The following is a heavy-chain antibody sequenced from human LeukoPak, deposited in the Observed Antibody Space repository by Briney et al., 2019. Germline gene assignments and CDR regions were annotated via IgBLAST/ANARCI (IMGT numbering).Heavy chain of an antibody. V-gene: IGHV4-61*01. CDR1: GGSVSSGNYY. CDR2: VDNSGTT. CDR3: ARDHDAFDI. J-gene: IGHJ3*02. Sequence: SETLSLTCSVSGGSVSSGNYYWSWIRQPPGTGLEWIGHVDNSGTTSYNPSLRRQVAISLETSKNQFSLKVMYLTAADTAVYYCARDHDAFDIWGQGTMVTVSS.